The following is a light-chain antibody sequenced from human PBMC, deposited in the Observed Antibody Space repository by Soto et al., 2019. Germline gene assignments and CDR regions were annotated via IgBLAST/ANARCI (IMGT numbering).Light chain of an antibody. CDR1: QRVSSD. Sequence: EIVMTQSPATLSVSPGERATLSCRASQRVSSDLAWYQQKPGQAPSLPIYGASTRATGIPARFSGSGSGTEFTLTISSLQSEDFAVYYCQQYNKWPWTFGQGTKVDI. CDR3: QQYNKWPWT. CDR2: GAS. V-gene: IGKV3-15*01. J-gene: IGKJ1*01.